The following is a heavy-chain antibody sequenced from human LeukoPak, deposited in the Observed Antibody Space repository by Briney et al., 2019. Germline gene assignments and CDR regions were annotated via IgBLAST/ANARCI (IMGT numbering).Heavy chain of an antibody. CDR1: GFTFSSYG. V-gene: IGHV3-30*18. CDR2: ISYDGSNK. J-gene: IGHJ5*02. Sequence: GGSLRLSCAASGFTFSSYGMHWVRHAPGKGLEWVAVISYDGSNKYYADSVKGRFTISRDNSKNTLYLQMNSLRAEDTAVYYCAKDPRYGDYFGSPSRGSNWFDPWGQGTLVTVSS. D-gene: IGHD4-17*01. CDR3: AKDPRYGDYFGSPSRGSNWFDP.